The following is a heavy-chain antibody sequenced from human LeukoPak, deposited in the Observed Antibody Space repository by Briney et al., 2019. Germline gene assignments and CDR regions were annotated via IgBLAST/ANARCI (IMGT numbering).Heavy chain of an antibody. CDR3: ATGQRGYSYGYRLDY. J-gene: IGHJ4*02. CDR2: VHYSGST. Sequence: PSETLSLTCTVSGGSISTYYWSWIRQPPGKGLEWIVYVHYSGSTNYNPSLKSRVTISVDTSKSQFSLKLSSVTAADTAVYYCATGQRGYSYGYRLDYWGQGTLVTVSS. D-gene: IGHD5-18*01. V-gene: IGHV4-59*08. CDR1: GGSISTYY.